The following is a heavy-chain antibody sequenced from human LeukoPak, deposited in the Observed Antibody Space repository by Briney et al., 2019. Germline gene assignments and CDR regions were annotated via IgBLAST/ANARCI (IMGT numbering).Heavy chain of an antibody. CDR2: ISDSGDGT. Sequence: PGGPLRLSCAASGSTFRTYAMSWVRQAPGKGLEWVSGISDSGDGTYYAESVKGRFTISRDNSKNTVFLQMNSLRADDTAKYYCAKDKAPGSWHTPSDFWGQGTLVTVSS. J-gene: IGHJ4*02. CDR1: GSTFRTYA. V-gene: IGHV3-23*01. CDR3: AKDKAPGSWHTPSDF. D-gene: IGHD6-13*01.